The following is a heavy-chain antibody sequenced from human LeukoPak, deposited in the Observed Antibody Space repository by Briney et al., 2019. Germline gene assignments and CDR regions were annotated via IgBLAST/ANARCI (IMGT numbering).Heavy chain of an antibody. CDR1: GFTFSNYE. Sequence: GGSLRLSCAASGFTFSNYEMNWVRQAPGKGLQWVSLISSSGSTIYYADSVKGRFTISRDNAKNSLFPQMNSLRAEDTAVYYCAGGLRYFDWLLPNFEYWGQGTLVTVSS. D-gene: IGHD3-9*01. J-gene: IGHJ4*02. CDR3: AGGLRYFDWLLPNFEY. V-gene: IGHV3-48*03. CDR2: ISSSGSTI.